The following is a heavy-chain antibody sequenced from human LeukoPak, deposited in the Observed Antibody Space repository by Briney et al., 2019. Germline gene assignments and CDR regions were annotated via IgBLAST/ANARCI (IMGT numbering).Heavy chain of an antibody. Sequence: PGGSLRLSCAASGFTFSDYYMSWIRQAPGKGLEWVSYISSSGSTIYYADSVKGRFTISRDNSKNTLYLQMNSLRAEDTAVYYCARHGYTRRWWLRLRNWFDPWGQGTLVTVSS. J-gene: IGHJ5*02. D-gene: IGHD5-12*01. CDR1: GFTFSDYY. CDR3: ARHGYTRRWWLRLRNWFDP. CDR2: ISSSGSTI. V-gene: IGHV3-11*04.